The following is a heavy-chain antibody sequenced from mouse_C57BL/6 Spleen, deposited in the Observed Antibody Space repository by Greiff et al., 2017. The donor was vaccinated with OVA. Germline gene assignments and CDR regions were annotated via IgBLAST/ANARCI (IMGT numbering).Heavy chain of an antibody. CDR3: AKPLSNSWFAY. Sequence: EVKLVESGGGLVKPGGSLKLSCAASGFTFSDYGMHWVRQAPEKGLEWVAYISSGSSTIYYADTVKGRFTISRDNAKNTLFLQMTSLRSEDTAMYYCAKPLSNSWFAYWGQGTLVTVSA. V-gene: IGHV5-17*01. CDR1: GFTFSDYG. J-gene: IGHJ3*01. D-gene: IGHD2-5*01. CDR2: ISSGSSTI.